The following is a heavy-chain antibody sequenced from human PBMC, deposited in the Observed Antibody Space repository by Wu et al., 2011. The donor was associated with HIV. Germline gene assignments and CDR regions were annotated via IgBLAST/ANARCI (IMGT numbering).Heavy chain of an antibody. CDR3: ARDAGVVVVPTARGWFDP. Sequence: QVQLVQSGAEVKEPGASVKVSCKASGYTFTAYYMHWVRQAPGQGLEWMGWINPNSGGTNYAQKFQGRVTMTRDTSISTAYMELSRLRSDDTAVYYCARDAGVVVVPTARGWFDPWGRGNPGHRLL. D-gene: IGHD2-2*01. J-gene: IGHJ5*02. V-gene: IGHV1-2*02. CDR2: INPNSGGT. CDR1: GYTFTAYY.